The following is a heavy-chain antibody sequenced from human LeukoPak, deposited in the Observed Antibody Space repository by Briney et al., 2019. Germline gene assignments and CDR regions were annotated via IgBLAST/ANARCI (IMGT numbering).Heavy chain of an antibody. Sequence: GGSLRLSCAASGFTVSSNYMSWVRQAPGKGLEWVSVIYSGGSTYYADSAKGRFTISRDNSKNTLYLQMNSLRAEDTAVYYCATTTVTNEGDYWGQGTLVTVSS. CDR2: IYSGGST. J-gene: IGHJ4*02. CDR3: ATTTVTNEGDY. D-gene: IGHD4-17*01. CDR1: GFTVSSNY. V-gene: IGHV3-53*01.